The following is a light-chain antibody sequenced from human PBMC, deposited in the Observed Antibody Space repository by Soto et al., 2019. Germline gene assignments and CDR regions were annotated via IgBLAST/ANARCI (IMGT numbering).Light chain of an antibody. CDR1: QSVRSSY. CDR3: QQYGSSPLT. CDR2: GAS. J-gene: IGKJ4*01. Sequence: EIVLTQSPGTLSLSPGERATLSCRASQSVRSSYLAWYQQKPGQAPRLLIYGASSRGTGIPDRFSGSGSGTDFTLTISRLEPEDFAVYYCQQYGSSPLTFGGGTKVEIK. V-gene: IGKV3-20*01.